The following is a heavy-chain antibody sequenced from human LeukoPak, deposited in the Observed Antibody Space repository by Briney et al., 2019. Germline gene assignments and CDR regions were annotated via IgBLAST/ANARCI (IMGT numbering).Heavy chain of an antibody. D-gene: IGHD4-17*01. V-gene: IGHV3-33*01. CDR1: GFTFSSYG. CDR3: AREGDYGDYFDY. J-gene: IGHJ4*02. Sequence: GGSLRLSCAASGFTFSSYGMHWVRQAPGKGLEWVAVIWYGGSNKYYADSVKGRFTISRDNSKNTLYLQMNSLRAEDTAVYYCAREGDYGDYFDYWGQGTLVTVSS. CDR2: IWYGGSNK.